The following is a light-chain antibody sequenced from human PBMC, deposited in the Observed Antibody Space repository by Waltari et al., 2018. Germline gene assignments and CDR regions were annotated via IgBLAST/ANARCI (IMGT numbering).Light chain of an antibody. V-gene: IGLV2-14*03. CDR3: ASFISGSTSSVL. CDR2: DVT. Sequence: QSALTQPASVSGSPGQSITISFPGTSRDIGAFNYVSWYQQHPGKAPKVLIYDVTNRPSGVSYRFSGSKSGNTASLTISGLQAEDEAYYHCASFISGSTSSVLFGGGTKLTVL. CDR1: SRDIGAFNY. J-gene: IGLJ3*02.